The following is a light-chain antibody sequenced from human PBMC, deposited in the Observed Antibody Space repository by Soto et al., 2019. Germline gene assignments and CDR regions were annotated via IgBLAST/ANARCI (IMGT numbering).Light chain of an antibody. CDR1: SSDVGAYNS. CDR2: EVR. CDR3: SPYTRFSTLV. J-gene: IGLJ2*01. V-gene: IGLV2-14*01. Sequence: QSALTQPASVSGSPGQSITISCTGTSSDVGAYNSVSWYQQHPDKAPKLIIYEVRHRPSGVSNRFSGSKSGHTASLTISGLQAEDEADYYCSPYTRFSTLVFGGGTKLTVL.